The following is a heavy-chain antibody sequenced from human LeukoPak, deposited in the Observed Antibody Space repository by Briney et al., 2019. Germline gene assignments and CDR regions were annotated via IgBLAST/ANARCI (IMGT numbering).Heavy chain of an antibody. CDR2: IIPIFGTA. D-gene: IGHD3-9*01. J-gene: IGHJ4*02. Sequence: SVKVSCKASGGTFSSYSISWVRQAPGQGLEWMGGIIPIFGTANYAQKFQGRVTITADKSTSTAYMELSSLRSEDTAVYYCARHSYDILTGYPYYFVYWGQGTLVTVSS. CDR3: ARHSYDILTGYPYYFVY. V-gene: IGHV1-69*06. CDR1: GGTFSSYS.